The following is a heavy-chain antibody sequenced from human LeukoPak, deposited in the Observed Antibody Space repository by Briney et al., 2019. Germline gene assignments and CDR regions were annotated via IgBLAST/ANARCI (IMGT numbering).Heavy chain of an antibody. CDR1: GFTFSSYE. J-gene: IGHJ3*02. CDR3: AREIAEQWLVLHDAFDI. D-gene: IGHD6-19*01. V-gene: IGHV3-48*03. Sequence: GGSLRLSCAASGFTFSSYEMNWVRQAPGKGLEWVSYISSSGSTIYYADSVKGRFTISRDNAKNSLYLQMNSLGAEDTAVYYCAREIAEQWLVLHDAFDIWGQGTMVTVSS. CDR2: ISSSGSTI.